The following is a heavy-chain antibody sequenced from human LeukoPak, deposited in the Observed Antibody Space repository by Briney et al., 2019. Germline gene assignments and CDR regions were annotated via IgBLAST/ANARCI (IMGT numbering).Heavy chain of an antibody. CDR3: ARGYCGGGSCYNSRGWFDP. D-gene: IGHD2-15*01. CDR2: IIPIFGTA. CDR1: GGTFISYA. V-gene: IGHV1-69*13. Sequence: SVKVSCKASGGTFISYAISWVRQAPGQGLEWMGGIIPIFGTANYAQKFQGRVTITADESTSTAYMELSRLRSEDTAVYYCARGYCGGGSCYNSRGWFDPWGQGTLVTVSS. J-gene: IGHJ5*02.